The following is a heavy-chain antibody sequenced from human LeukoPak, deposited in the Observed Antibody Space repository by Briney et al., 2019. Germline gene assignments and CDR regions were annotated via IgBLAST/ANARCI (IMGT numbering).Heavy chain of an antibody. CDR3: ARGGLPRENWFDP. CDR1: DGSISTYY. CDR2: IYTTGST. Sequence: SETLSLTCTVSDGSISTYYWSWIRQPAGKGLEWIGRIYTTGSTNYNPSLKSRVTMSVDTSKNPFSLKLSSVTAADTAVYYCARGGLPRENWFDPWGQGTLVTVSS. J-gene: IGHJ5*02. V-gene: IGHV4-4*07. D-gene: IGHD1-26*01.